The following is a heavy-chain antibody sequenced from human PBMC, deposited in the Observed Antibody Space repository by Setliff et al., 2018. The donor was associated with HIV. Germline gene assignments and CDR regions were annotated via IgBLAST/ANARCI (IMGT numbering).Heavy chain of an antibody. CDR3: ARDVYFTFSGEVIRHYLDV. CDR2: IIPNVGVV. V-gene: IGHV1-69*04. J-gene: IGHJ6*03. D-gene: IGHD3-3*01. CDR1: GGTFSGYA. Sequence: GASVKVSCKASGGTFSGYAINWVRQAPGQGLEWLGNIIPNVGVVYCAQKFQGRVTITADESTSTVHMELSSLTSEDTAVYYCARDVYFTFSGEVIRHYLDVWGKGTTVTVSS.